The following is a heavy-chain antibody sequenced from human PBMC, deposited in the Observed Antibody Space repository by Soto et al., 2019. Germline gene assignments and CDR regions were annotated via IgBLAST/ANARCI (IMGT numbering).Heavy chain of an antibody. Sequence: QVQLVQSGAEVKKPGSSVKVSCKASGGTFSSYAISWVRQAPGQGLEWMGGIIPIFGTANYAQKFQGRVTITADESTSTAYMELSSLRSEDTAVYYCARDSAPRAPHVDTAMATGYYYYGMDVWGQGTTVTVSS. CDR2: IIPIFGTA. J-gene: IGHJ6*02. D-gene: IGHD5-18*01. CDR3: ARDSAPRAPHVDTAMATGYYYYGMDV. CDR1: GGTFSSYA. V-gene: IGHV1-69*01.